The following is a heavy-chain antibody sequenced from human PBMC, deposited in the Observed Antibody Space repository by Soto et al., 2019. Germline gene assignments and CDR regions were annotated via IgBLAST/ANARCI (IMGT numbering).Heavy chain of an antibody. CDR2: MNPNSGNT. D-gene: IGHD6-13*01. V-gene: IGHV1-8*01. J-gene: IGHJ5*02. Sequence: QVQLVQSGAEVKKSGASVKVSCKASGYTFTSYDINWVRQATGQGLEWMGWMNPNSGNTGYAQKFQGRATMTRHTSISTAYMELSSLRYEEAAVYYCARERSAAGTGWVDPWGQGTLVTVSS. CDR3: ARERSAAGTGWVDP. CDR1: GYTFTSYD.